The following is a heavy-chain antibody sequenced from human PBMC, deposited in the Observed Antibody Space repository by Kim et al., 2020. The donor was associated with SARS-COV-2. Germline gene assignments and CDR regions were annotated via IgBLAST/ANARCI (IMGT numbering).Heavy chain of an antibody. CDR2: IYHSGST. D-gene: IGHD5-18*01. J-gene: IGHJ5*02. V-gene: IGHV4-38-2*02. CDR1: GYSISSGYY. CDR3: ARVRGYSYGRNWFDP. Sequence: SETLSLTCTVSGYSISSGYYWGWIRQPPGKGLEWIGSIYHSGSTYYNPSLKSRVTISVDTSKNQFSLKLSSVTAADTAVYYCARVRGYSYGRNWFDPWG.